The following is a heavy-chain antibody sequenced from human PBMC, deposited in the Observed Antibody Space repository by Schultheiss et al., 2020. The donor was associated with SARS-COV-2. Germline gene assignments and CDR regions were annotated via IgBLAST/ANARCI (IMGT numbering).Heavy chain of an antibody. CDR3: TTEGNYGDYDY. V-gene: IGHV3-15*01. Sequence: GGSLRLSCAASGFTVSSNYMSWVRQAPGKGLEWVGRIKSKTDGGTTDYAAPVKGRFTISRDDSKNTLYLQMNSLKTEDTAVYYCTTEGNYGDYDYWGQGTLVTVSS. CDR1: GFTVSSNY. J-gene: IGHJ4*02. D-gene: IGHD4-17*01. CDR2: IKSKTDGGTT.